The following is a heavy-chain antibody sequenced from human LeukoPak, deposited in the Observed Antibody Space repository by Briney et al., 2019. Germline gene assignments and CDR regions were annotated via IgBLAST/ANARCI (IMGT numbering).Heavy chain of an antibody. CDR3: ARQGGGYCSSTRCYSALDI. CDR1: GYSISSGYY. V-gene: IGHV4-38-2*02. J-gene: IGHJ3*02. Sequence: SETLSLTCTVSGYSISSGYYWDWIRQPPGKGLEWLGNIYHSGNTYYNPSLKSRATISVDTSKNQFSLKLNSVTAADTAVYYCARQGGGYCSSTRCYSALDIWGQGTMVTVSS. CDR2: IYHSGNT. D-gene: IGHD2-2*02.